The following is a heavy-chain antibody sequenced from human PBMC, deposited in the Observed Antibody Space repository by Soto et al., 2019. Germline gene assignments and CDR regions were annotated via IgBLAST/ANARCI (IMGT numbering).Heavy chain of an antibody. CDR3: AKAYFDFWSGSQHSQYRMVV. CDR1: GFTFSSYG. J-gene: IGHJ6*02. V-gene: IGHV3-30*18. CDR2: ISNDGSNR. Sequence: LRLSFAASGFTFSSYGVHWGRQAPGKGLEWVAVISNDGSNRYYGDSVKGRFTISRDNSKNTLYLQMNSLRGEDTAVYYCAKAYFDFWSGSQHSQYRMVVCGPGTTLTVS. D-gene: IGHD3-3*01.